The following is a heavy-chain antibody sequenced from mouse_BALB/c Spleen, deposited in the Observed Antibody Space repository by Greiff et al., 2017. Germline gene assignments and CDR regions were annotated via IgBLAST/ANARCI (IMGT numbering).Heavy chain of an antibody. CDR3: ARNNGYYPLYAMDY. CDR1: GFSLTSYG. Sequence: VQLQQSGPGLVQPSQSLSITCTVSGFSLTSYGVHWVRQSPGKGLEWLGVIWSGGSTDYNAAFISRLSISKDNSKSQVFFKMNSLQANDTAIYYCARNNGYYPLYAMDYWGQGTSVTVSS. J-gene: IGHJ4*01. V-gene: IGHV2-2*02. CDR2: IWSGGST. D-gene: IGHD2-3*01.